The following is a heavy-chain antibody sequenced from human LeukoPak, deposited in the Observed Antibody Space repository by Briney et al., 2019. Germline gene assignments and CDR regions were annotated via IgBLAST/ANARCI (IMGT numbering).Heavy chain of an antibody. CDR1: GFTFDDYG. J-gene: IGHJ6*04. CDR2: INWNGGST. Sequence: GGSLRLSCAASGFTFDDYGMSWVRQAPGKGLEWVSGINWNGGSTGYADSVKGRFTISRDNAKNSLYLQMNSLRAEDTALYYCARVRAMVAARPSSGALNVWGKGTTVTVSS. V-gene: IGHV3-20*04. CDR3: ARVRAMVAARPSSGALNV. D-gene: IGHD6-6*01.